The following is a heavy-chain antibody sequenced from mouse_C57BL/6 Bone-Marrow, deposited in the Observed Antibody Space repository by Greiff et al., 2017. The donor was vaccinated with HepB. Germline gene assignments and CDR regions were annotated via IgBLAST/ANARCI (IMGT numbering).Heavy chain of an antibody. CDR2: IHPDSGST. Sequence: VQLQQPGAELVKPGASVKLSCKASGYTFTSYWMHWVKQRPGQGLEWIGMIHPDSGSTNYNEKFKSKATLTVDKSSSTAYMQLSSLTSEDSAVYYCARPPPYYYDSSYWYFDVWGTGTTVTVSS. J-gene: IGHJ1*03. V-gene: IGHV1-64*01. D-gene: IGHD1-1*01. CDR3: ARPPPYYYDSSYWYFDV. CDR1: GYTFTSYW.